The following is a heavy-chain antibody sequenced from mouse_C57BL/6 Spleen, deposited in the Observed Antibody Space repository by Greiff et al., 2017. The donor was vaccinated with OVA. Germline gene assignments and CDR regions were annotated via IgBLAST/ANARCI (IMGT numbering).Heavy chain of an antibody. V-gene: IGHV1-53*01. J-gene: IGHJ4*01. CDR2: INPSNGGT. CDR3: ARQRYYGIVEDAMDY. D-gene: IGHD1-1*01. Sequence: VQLQQSGTELVKPGASVKLSCKASGYTFTSYWMHWVKQRPGQGLEWIGNINPSNGGTNYNEKFQSKATLTVDKSSSTGYMQLRSLTSEDSAVYYCARQRYYGIVEDAMDYWGQGTSVTVSS. CDR1: GYTFTSYW.